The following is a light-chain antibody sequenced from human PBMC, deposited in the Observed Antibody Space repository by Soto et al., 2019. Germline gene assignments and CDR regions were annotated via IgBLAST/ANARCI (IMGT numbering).Light chain of an antibody. CDR2: GAS. CDR1: QSVSSN. CDR3: QQYSNWFPWT. V-gene: IGKV3-15*01. Sequence: DIVMTQSPATLSVSPGERATLSCRASQSVSSNLAWYQQKRGQAPRLLIYGASTRATGIPARFSGTGSGTEFTLTISSLQSEDFAVYYCQQYSNWFPWTFGQGTKVEIK. J-gene: IGKJ1*01.